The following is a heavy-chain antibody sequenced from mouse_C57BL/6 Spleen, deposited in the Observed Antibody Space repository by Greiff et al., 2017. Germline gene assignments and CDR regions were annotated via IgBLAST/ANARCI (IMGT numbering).Heavy chain of an antibody. D-gene: IGHD2-2*01. J-gene: IGHJ3*01. V-gene: IGHV5-4*01. CDR1: GFTFSSYA. CDR3: ARSTMVTTTGFAY. Sequence: EVHLVESGGGLVKPGGSLKLSCAASGFTFSSYAMSWVRQTPEKRLEWVATISDGGSYTYYPDNVKGRFTISRDNAKNNLYLQMSHLKSEDTAMYYCARSTMVTTTGFAYWGQGTLVTVSA. CDR2: ISDGGSYT.